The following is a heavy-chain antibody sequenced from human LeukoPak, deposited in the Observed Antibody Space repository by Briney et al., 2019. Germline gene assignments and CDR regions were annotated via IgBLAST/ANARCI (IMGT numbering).Heavy chain of an antibody. D-gene: IGHD2-2*01. V-gene: IGHV4-30-2*01. J-gene: IGHJ4*02. CDR2: TYHSGST. CDR1: GGSISSGGYY. Sequence: PSETLSLTCTVSGGSISSGGYYWSWIRQPPGKGLEWIGYTYHSGSTYYNPSLKSRVTISVDRSKNQFSLKLSSVTAADTAVYYCARGGGGYCSSTSCDFDYWGQGTLVTVSS. CDR3: ARGGGGYCSSTSCDFDY.